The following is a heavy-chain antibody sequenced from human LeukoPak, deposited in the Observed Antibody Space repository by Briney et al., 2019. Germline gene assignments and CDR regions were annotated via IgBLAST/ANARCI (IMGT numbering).Heavy chain of an antibody. D-gene: IGHD1-26*01. V-gene: IGHV4-39*01. Sequence: SETLSLTCTVPGASISSSSYYWAWIRQSPGKGLEWIGSVYYSGRTYQNPSLKSRVTIFIDTSKNQFSLKLSSVTAADTAVYYCARHGRELIGYYHNMDVWGKGTTVTVSS. J-gene: IGHJ6*03. CDR3: ARHGRELIGYYHNMDV. CDR2: VYYSGRT. CDR1: GASISSSSYY.